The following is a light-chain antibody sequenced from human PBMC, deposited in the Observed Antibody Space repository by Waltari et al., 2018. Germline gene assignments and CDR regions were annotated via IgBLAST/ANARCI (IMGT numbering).Light chain of an antibody. V-gene: IGLV3-21*01. CDR3: QVWEISRDHYV. CDR1: NIGTKS. Sequence: SYVLTQPPSVSVAPGESARITCGGNNIGTKSVHWYPQKPGQAPVLGIYSDSDRPSGIPEGLSGSNAGNPATLTISRVEAGDEAYYYWQVWEISRDHYVFGSGTEVTVL. CDR2: SDS. J-gene: IGLJ1*01.